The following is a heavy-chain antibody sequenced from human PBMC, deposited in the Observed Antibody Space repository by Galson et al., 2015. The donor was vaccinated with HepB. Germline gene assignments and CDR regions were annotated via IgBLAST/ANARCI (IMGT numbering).Heavy chain of an antibody. Sequence: SLRLPCAASGFTVSSNYMSWVRQAPGKGLEWVPVIYSGGSTYYADSVKGRFTISRHNSKNTLYLQMNSLRAEDTAVYYCARVVKYSSSWYYFDYWGQGTLVTVSS. CDR2: IYSGGST. V-gene: IGHV3-53*04. CDR3: ARVVKYSSSWYYFDY. CDR1: GFTVSSNY. D-gene: IGHD6-13*01. J-gene: IGHJ4*02.